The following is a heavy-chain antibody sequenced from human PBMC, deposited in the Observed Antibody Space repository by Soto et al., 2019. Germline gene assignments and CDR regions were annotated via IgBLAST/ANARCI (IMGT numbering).Heavy chain of an antibody. D-gene: IGHD7-27*01. Sequence: GSLRLSCAASGFTFSSYWMSWVRQAPGKGLEWVANIKQDGSEKYYVDSVKGRFTISRDNAKNSLYLQMNSLRAEDTAVYYCAREVNWGSCAFDIWGQGTMVTVSS. J-gene: IGHJ3*02. CDR2: IKQDGSEK. CDR3: AREVNWGSCAFDI. CDR1: GFTFSSYW. V-gene: IGHV3-7*01.